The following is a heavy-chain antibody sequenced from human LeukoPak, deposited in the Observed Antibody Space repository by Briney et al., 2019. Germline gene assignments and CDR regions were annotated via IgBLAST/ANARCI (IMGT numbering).Heavy chain of an antibody. CDR2: INHSGST. Sequence: SETLSLTCAVYGGSFSGYYWSWIRQPPGKGLEWIGEINHSGSTNYNPSLKSRVTISVDTSKNQFSLKLSSVTAADTAVYYCARVGAEGSGFLFAYWAREPWSPSPQ. D-gene: IGHD3-10*01. CDR3: ARVGAEGSGFLFAY. CDR1: GGSFSGYY. V-gene: IGHV4-34*01. J-gene: IGHJ4*02.